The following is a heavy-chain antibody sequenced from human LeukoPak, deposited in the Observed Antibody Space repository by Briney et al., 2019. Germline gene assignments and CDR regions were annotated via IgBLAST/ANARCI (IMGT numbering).Heavy chain of an antibody. Sequence: GGSLRLSCAASGFTFSGSAMHWVRQASWKGLEWVGRITNKANSHATAYAASVKGRFTISRDDSKNTAYLQMKRLKTEDTAVYYCTTGVNLGYYYYYYMDVWGKGTTVTVSS. CDR3: TTGVNLGYYYYYYMDV. V-gene: IGHV3-73*01. D-gene: IGHD7-27*01. CDR1: GFTFSGSA. J-gene: IGHJ6*03. CDR2: ITNKANSHAT.